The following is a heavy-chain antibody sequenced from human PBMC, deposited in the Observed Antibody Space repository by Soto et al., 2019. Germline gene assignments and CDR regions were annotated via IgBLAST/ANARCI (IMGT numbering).Heavy chain of an antibody. D-gene: IGHD3-22*01. CDR3: ARDYYDSSDYTTNWFDP. CDR2: IYHTGNT. J-gene: IGHJ5*02. V-gene: IGHV4-39*01. Sequence: PSETLSLTCTVSGGSISNSRYYWAWIRQPPGKGLEWIGSIYHTGNTYYNPSLRSRVTISVDTSKNQFSLKLTSVTAADTAVYYCARDYYDSSDYTTNWFDPWGQGTQVTVSS. CDR1: GGSISNSRYY.